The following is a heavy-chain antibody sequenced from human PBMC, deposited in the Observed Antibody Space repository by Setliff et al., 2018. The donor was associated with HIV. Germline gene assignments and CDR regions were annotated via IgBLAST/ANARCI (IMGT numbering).Heavy chain of an antibody. CDR2: ISGSGGST. V-gene: IGHV3-23*01. D-gene: IGHD1-26*01. J-gene: IGHJ4*02. CDR1: GFTFSSYA. Sequence: GGSLRLSCAASGFTFSSYAMSWVRQAPGKGLEWVSAISGSGGSTNYADSVKGRFTISRDNSKNTLYLQMNSLRAEDTAVYYCAKNRPMSGVVGAVGLYFDYWGQGTLVTVSS. CDR3: AKNRPMSGVVGAVGLYFDY.